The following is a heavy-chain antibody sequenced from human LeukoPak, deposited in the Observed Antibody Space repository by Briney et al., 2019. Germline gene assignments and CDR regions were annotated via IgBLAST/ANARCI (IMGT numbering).Heavy chain of an antibody. Sequence: SETLSLTCTVSGGSISSGSYYWSWIRQPAGKGLEWIGRIYTSGSTNYNPSLKSRVTISVDTSKNQFSLKLRPVMAADTAMYYCVRDGGTMVRGIKGKNCFDPWGQGTLVTVSS. J-gene: IGHJ5*02. V-gene: IGHV4-61*02. D-gene: IGHD3-10*01. CDR3: VRDGGTMVRGIKGKNCFDP. CDR1: GGSISSGSYY. CDR2: IYTSGST.